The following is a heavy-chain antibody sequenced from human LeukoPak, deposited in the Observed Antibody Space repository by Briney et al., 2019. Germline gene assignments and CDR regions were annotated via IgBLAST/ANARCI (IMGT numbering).Heavy chain of an antibody. Sequence: GASVKVSCKASGYTSTSYYMHWVRQAPGQGLEWMGIINPSGGSTSYAQKFQGRVTMTRDTSTSTVYVELSSLRSEDTAVYYCARSSGDYDSSGYKIHDAFDIWGQGTMVTVSS. CDR1: GYTSTSYY. CDR2: INPSGGST. CDR3: ARSSGDYDSSGYKIHDAFDI. D-gene: IGHD3-22*01. V-gene: IGHV1-46*01. J-gene: IGHJ3*02.